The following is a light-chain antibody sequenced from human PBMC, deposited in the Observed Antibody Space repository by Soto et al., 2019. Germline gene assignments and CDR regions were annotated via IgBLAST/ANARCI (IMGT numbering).Light chain of an antibody. CDR1: QSVSSN. CDR2: GAS. Sequence: IVMTQSPATLSVSPGERATLSCRASQSVSSNLAWYQQKPGQAPRLLIYGASTRATGIPARFSGSGSGTEFTLTISSLQPDDSATYYCQQHSNYPLTFGGGTKVDIK. J-gene: IGKJ4*01. CDR3: QQHSNYPLT. V-gene: IGKV3-15*01.